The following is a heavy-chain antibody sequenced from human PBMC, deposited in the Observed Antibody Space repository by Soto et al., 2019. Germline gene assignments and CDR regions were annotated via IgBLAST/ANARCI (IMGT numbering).Heavy chain of an antibody. Sequence: SETLSLTCTVSGGSISSYYWSWIRQPPGKGLEWIGYMYNTGSTVYNPSLESRATISVDTSKNQFSLKLNAVTAADTAVYYCARDLWGYCGTDCYPLDVWGQGTTVTVSS. CDR3: ARDLWGYCGTDCYPLDV. D-gene: IGHD2-21*02. CDR2: MYNTGST. V-gene: IGHV4-59*01. CDR1: GGSISSYY. J-gene: IGHJ6*02.